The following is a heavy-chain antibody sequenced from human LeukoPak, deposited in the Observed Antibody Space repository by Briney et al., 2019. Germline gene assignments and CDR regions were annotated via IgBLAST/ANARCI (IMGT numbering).Heavy chain of an antibody. CDR3: ARHQWLGDAFDI. V-gene: IGHV4-4*07. J-gene: IGHJ3*02. Sequence: SETLSLTCTVSGGSISSYYWSWIRQPPGKGLEWIGRIYTSGSTNYNPSLKSRVTMSVDTSKNQFSLKLSSVTAADTAVYYCARHQWLGDAFDIWGQGTMVTVSS. CDR1: GGSISSYY. D-gene: IGHD3-22*01. CDR2: IYTSGST.